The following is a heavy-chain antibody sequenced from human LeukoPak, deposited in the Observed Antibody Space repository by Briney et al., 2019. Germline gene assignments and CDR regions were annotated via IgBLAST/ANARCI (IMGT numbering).Heavy chain of an antibody. CDR2: INHSGST. CDR1: GGSFSGHY. D-gene: IGHD5-12*01. Sequence: SETLSLTCAVYGGSFSGHYWSWIRQPPGRGLEWIGEINHSGSTNYNPSLKSRDTVSADMSKNQFSLKMRSVTAADTAVYYCARARETVAIDFWGQGTPVTVSS. J-gene: IGHJ4*02. CDR3: ARARETVAIDF. V-gene: IGHV4-34*01.